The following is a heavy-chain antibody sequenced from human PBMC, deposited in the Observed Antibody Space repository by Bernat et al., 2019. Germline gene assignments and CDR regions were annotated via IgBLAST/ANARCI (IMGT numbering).Heavy chain of an antibody. Sequence: QLQLQESGPGLVKPSETLSLTCTVSGGSISSSSYYWGWIRQPPGKGLEWIGSIYHSGSTYYNPSLKSRVTISVDTSKNQFSLKLSSVTAADTAVYYCARDEVILQHYYYSGMDVWGQGTTVPVSS. V-gene: IGHV4-39*02. CDR2: IYHSGST. CDR3: ARDEVILQHYYYSGMDV. J-gene: IGHJ6*02. CDR1: GGSISSSSYY. D-gene: IGHD3-16*02.